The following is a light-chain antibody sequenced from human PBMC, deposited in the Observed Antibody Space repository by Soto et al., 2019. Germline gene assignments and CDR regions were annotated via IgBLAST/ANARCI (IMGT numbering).Light chain of an antibody. Sequence: DIQLTQYPSFLSASVGDRVAITCRASQGVSRYVARYQQKPGKPAELVIYAASTLQSGVPPRFSGSASETEFTLTIDSLQSEDFATYYCQQFNIYPFTFGGGPKVDIK. CDR3: QQFNIYPFT. CDR2: AAS. CDR1: QGVSRY. J-gene: IGKJ4*01. V-gene: IGKV1-9*01.